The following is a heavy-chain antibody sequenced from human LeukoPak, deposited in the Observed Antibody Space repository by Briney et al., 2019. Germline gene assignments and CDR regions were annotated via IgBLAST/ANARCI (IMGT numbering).Heavy chain of an antibody. V-gene: IGHV3-48*03. CDR2: ISSSGSTI. D-gene: IGHD3-22*01. Sequence: GGSLRLSCAASGFTFSSYEMNWVRQAPGKGLEWVSYISSSGSTIYYADSVKGRFTISRDNAKNSLYLQMNSLRAEDTAVYYCAKELLFQTYYYDSSGYPLDYWGQGTLVTVSS. CDR3: AKELLFQTYYYDSSGYPLDY. J-gene: IGHJ4*02. CDR1: GFTFSSYE.